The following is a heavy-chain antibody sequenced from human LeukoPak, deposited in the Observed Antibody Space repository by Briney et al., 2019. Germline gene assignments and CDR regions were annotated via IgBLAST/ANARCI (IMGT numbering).Heavy chain of an antibody. D-gene: IGHD3-10*01. CDR1: GFTFSNYG. V-gene: IGHV3-21*01. CDR2: ISSSSSYI. CDR3: ARFYGSGRL. Sequence: GGTLRLSCAASGFTFSNYGMSWVRQAPGKGLEWVSSISSSSSYIYYADSVKGRFTISRDNAKNSLYLQMNSLRAEDTAVYYCARFYGSGRLWGQGTLVTVSS. J-gene: IGHJ4*02.